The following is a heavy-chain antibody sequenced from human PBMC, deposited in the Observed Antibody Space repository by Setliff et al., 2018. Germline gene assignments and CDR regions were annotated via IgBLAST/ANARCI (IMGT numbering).Heavy chain of an antibody. V-gene: IGHV4-38-2*02. CDR2: LFDGGSA. Sequence: LSLTCAVSGYSISNGFYWGWIRQSPVKGLEWIGSLFDGGSAYYSPSLKSRASISLDASKNQFALKLTSATAADTAVYYCARDPHYYPTYSLPGHAFDFWGQGIMVTVSS. CDR3: ARDPHYYPTYSLPGHAFDF. J-gene: IGHJ3*01. D-gene: IGHD2-21*01. CDR1: GYSISNGFY.